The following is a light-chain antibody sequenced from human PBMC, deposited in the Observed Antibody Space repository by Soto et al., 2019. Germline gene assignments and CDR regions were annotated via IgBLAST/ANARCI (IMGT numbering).Light chain of an antibody. CDR1: QSLQHSNGYNY. J-gene: IGKJ1*01. Sequence: IVMTQSPLSLPVTPGEPASISCRSSQSLQHSNGYNYLDWYLQKPGQSPQILIYLASNRASGVRDRFSGSGSGTDFTLKISRVEAEDVGVYYCMQALPTPAFGQGTKVEIK. CDR2: LAS. V-gene: IGKV2-28*01. CDR3: MQALPTPA.